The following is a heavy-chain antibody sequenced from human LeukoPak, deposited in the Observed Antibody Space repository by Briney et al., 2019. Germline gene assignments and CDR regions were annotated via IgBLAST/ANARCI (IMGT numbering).Heavy chain of an antibody. J-gene: IGHJ5*02. V-gene: IGHV3-7*01. Sequence: HPGGSLRLSCAASGFTFSSYSMNWVRQAPGKGLEWVANIKQDGSEKYYVDSVKGRFTISRDNAKKSLYLQMNSLRAEDTAVYYCARDALYSSNNWFDPWGQGTLVTVSS. CDR3: ARDALYSSNNWFDP. CDR1: GFTFSSYS. D-gene: IGHD2-15*01. CDR2: IKQDGSEK.